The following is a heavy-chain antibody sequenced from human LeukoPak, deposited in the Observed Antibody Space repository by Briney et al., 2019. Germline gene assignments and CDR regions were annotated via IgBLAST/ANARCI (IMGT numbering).Heavy chain of an antibody. CDR3: ARDLGYRVPGWFDP. V-gene: IGHV4-39*07. CDR2: IYYSGST. CDR1: GGSISSSSYY. J-gene: IGHJ5*02. D-gene: IGHD3-16*02. Sequence: PSETLSLTCTVSGGSISSSSYYWGWIRQPPGKGLEWIGSIYYSGSTYYNPSLKSRVTISVDTSKNQFSLKLSSVTAADTAVYYCARDLGYRVPGWFDPWGQGTLVTVSS.